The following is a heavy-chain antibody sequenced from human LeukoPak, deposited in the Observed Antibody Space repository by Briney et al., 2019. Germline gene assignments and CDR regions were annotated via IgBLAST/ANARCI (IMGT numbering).Heavy chain of an antibody. CDR3: AFPDNAFDI. Sequence: SVKVSCKASGYTFTGYYMHWVRQAPGQGLEWMGRIIPILGIANYAQKFQGRVTITADKSTSTAYMELSSLRSEDTAVYYCAFPDNAFDIWGQGIMVTVSS. J-gene: IGHJ3*02. V-gene: IGHV1-69*02. CDR2: IIPILGIA. CDR1: GYTFTGYY. D-gene: IGHD1-14*01.